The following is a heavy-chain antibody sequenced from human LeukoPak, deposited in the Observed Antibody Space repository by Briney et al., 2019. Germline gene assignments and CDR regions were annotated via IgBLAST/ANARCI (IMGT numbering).Heavy chain of an antibody. D-gene: IGHD2-2*01. J-gene: IGHJ5*02. Sequence: PSETLSLTCAVYGGSFSGYYWNWIRQPPGKGLEWIGEINHSGSTIYNPSLKSRVTISADTSKNQFSLKLSSVTAADTAVYYCARVFVVVPAASNWFDPWGQGTLVTVSS. V-gene: IGHV4-34*01. CDR2: INHSGST. CDR3: ARVFVVVPAASNWFDP. CDR1: GGSFSGYY.